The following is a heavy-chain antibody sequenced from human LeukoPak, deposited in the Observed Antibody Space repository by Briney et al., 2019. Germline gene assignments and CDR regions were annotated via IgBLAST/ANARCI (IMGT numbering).Heavy chain of an antibody. CDR1: GFTFSSYE. V-gene: IGHV3-48*03. CDR2: ISSSGSTV. D-gene: IGHD2-15*01. J-gene: IGHJ4*02. Sequence: GGSLRLSCAASGFTFSSYEMNWVRQAPGKGLEWVSYISSSGSTVYYADSVKGRLTISRDNAKNSLYLQMNSLRAEDTAVYYCAKQYCSGGRCHFDFWGQGTLVTVSS. CDR3: AKQYCSGGRCHFDF.